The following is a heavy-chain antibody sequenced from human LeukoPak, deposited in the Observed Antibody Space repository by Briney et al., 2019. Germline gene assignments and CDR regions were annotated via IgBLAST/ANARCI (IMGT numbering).Heavy chain of an antibody. CDR2: ISSSSSYI. V-gene: IGHV3-21*01. CDR3: ARDTITHYDSSGSLPLSFDY. J-gene: IGHJ4*02. CDR1: GFTFSSYS. Sequence: PGRSLRLSCAASGFTFSSYSMNWVRQAPGKGLEWVSSISSSSSYIYYADSVKGRFTISRDNAKNSLYLQMNSLRAEDTAVYYCARDTITHYDSSGSLPLSFDYWGQGTLVTVSS. D-gene: IGHD3-22*01.